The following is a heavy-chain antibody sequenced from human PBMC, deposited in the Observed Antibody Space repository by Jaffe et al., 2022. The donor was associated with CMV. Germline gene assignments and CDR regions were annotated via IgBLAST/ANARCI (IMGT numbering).Heavy chain of an antibody. D-gene: IGHD2-15*01. CDR3: ARGYCSGGSCYSGWFDP. Sequence: QVQLVESGGGVVQPGRSLRLSCAASGFTFSSYGMHWVRQAPGKGLEWVAVIWYDGSNKYYADSVKGRFTISRDNSKNTLYLQMNSLRAEDTAVYYCARGYCSGGSCYSGWFDPWGQGTLVTVSS. V-gene: IGHV3-33*08. CDR1: GFTFSSYG. CDR2: IWYDGSNK. J-gene: IGHJ5*02.